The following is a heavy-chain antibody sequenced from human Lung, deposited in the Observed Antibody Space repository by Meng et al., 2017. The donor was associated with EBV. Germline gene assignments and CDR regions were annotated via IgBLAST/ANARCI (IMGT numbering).Heavy chain of an antibody. V-gene: IGHV4-4*01. CDR2: VYHRGDT. J-gene: IGHJ4*02. Sequence: QVQLQESGPGLVKPSGTLSLTCTFSGDSISSDIWWSWVRQPPGKGLEWIGEVYHRGDTNYNPSLRSRVVISVDRSKNQFSLNLSSVTAADTAVYCCGRDQGRQLINHWGQGTLVTVSS. CDR3: GRDQGRQLINH. CDR1: GDSISSDIW. D-gene: IGHD1-1*01.